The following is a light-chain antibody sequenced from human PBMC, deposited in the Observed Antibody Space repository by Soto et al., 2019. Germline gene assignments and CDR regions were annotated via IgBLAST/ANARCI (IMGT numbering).Light chain of an antibody. J-gene: IGKJ2*01. CDR2: DAS. Sequence: QMTQSPASLSASVGDRVTITCQATQDITNYLNWYQHKPGKAPKLLIYDASNLQTGVPSRFSGSGSGTDFTFTITDLQPEDIATYYCQQYDTVPPSFGQGTKLEIK. CDR1: QDITNY. CDR3: QQYDTVPPS. V-gene: IGKV1-33*01.